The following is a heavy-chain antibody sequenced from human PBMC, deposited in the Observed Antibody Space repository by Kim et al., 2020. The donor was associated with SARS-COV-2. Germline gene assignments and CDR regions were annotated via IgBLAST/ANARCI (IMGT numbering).Heavy chain of an antibody. CDR1: GFTFRASA. CDR2: ISSRPNSYTS. V-gene: IGHV3-73*01. Sequence: GGSLRLSCSASGFTFRASAMHWVRQAPGKGLEWVGRISSRPNSYTSSDAAPVNGRFTISGDDSNNTSYLLMNNMKTDDTAEYYCTCVPAPTLAFWGAFD. CDR3: TCVPAPTLAFWGAFD. D-gene: IGHD3-3*02. J-gene: IGHJ3*02.